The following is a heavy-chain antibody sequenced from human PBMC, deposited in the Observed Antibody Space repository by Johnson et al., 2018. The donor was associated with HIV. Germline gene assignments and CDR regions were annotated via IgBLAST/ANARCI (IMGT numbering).Heavy chain of an antibody. CDR1: GFTFSSYW. D-gene: IGHD1-26*01. V-gene: IGHV3-7*02. J-gene: IGHJ3*01. CDR2: VNQEGSEK. Sequence: VQLVESAGGLVQPGGSLGLFCSASGFTFSSYWMSWVRQAPGKGLEWVANVNQEGSEKYSVDSVKGRFNISRDNAKNSLYLRMNSLRVDDTAVYYCARGREDFWGQGTMVIVSS. CDR3: ARGREDF.